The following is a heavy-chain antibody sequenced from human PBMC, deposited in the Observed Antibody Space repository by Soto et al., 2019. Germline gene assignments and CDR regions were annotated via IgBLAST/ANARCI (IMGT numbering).Heavy chain of an antibody. CDR1: GFTFTSRW. J-gene: IGHJ4*02. V-gene: IGHV3-7*01. CDR2: IKGDGSEK. CDR3: ATISGAETFES. Sequence: EVQLVESGGGLVQPGGSLRLSCAASGFTFTSRWMNWVRQAPGKGLEWVANIKGDGSEKTCGDSVKGRFTISRDNAKNSLYLQTSNLRAEDTAVYYCATISGAETFESWGQGTLVTVSS.